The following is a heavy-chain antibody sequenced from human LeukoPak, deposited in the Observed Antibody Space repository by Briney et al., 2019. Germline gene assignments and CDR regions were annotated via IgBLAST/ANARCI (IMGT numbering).Heavy chain of an antibody. D-gene: IGHD6-19*01. CDR3: ARSPPQWLKPDY. CDR1: GGTFSSYA. Sequence: ASVKVSCKASGGTFSSYAINWVRQATGQGLEWMGWMNPNSGGTNYAQKFQGRVTMTRDTSISTAYMELSRLRSDDTAVYYCARSPPQWLKPDYWGQGTLVTVSS. CDR2: MNPNSGGT. J-gene: IGHJ4*02. V-gene: IGHV1-2*02.